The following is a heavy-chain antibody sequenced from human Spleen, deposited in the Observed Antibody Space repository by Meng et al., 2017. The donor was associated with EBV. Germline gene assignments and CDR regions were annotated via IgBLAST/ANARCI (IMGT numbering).Heavy chain of an antibody. D-gene: IGHD1-1*01. Sequence: PQVAGTGKVPSSATPLFFGTFSGGFISTSNWWSWVLPLPEMGRVWNDEVFRTGDTNYNPSIKSRVTILIDKSKNPFSLKSNSVTAADTAIYFCASDGISRYFDNWGPGTLVTVSS. V-gene: IGHV4-4*02. CDR2: VFRTGDT. CDR1: GGFISTSNW. J-gene: IGHJ4*02. CDR3: ASDGISRYFDN.